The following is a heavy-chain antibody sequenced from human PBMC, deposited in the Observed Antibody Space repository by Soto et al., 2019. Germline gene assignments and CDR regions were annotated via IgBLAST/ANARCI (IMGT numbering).Heavy chain of an antibody. D-gene: IGHD2-8*01. V-gene: IGHV3-74*01. CDR2: INNDGSIT. CDR3: ARSTNGSFDY. CDR1: GFTFSYYW. Sequence: EVQLVESGGGLVQPGGSLRLSCGASGFTFSYYWMHWVRQAPGKGLVWVSRINNDGSITNYTDSVKGRFTMSRDNAKSTLHLQMNSLRAEDTAVYYCARSTNGSFDYWGQGTLFTVSS. J-gene: IGHJ4*02.